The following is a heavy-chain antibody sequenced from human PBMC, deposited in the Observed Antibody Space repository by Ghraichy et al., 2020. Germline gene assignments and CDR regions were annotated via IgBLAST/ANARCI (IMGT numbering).Heavy chain of an antibody. CDR3: ARLRLLLWWPRHYYMDV. D-gene: IGHD2-21*01. J-gene: IGHJ6*03. CDR2: IYYSGST. Sequence: SETLSLTCTVSGGSISSSSYYWGWIRQPPGKGLEWIGSIYYSGSTYYNPSLKSRVTISVDTSKNQFSLKLSSVTAADTAVYYCARLRLLLWWPRHYYMDVWGKGTTVTVSS. CDR1: GGSISSSSYY. V-gene: IGHV4-39*01.